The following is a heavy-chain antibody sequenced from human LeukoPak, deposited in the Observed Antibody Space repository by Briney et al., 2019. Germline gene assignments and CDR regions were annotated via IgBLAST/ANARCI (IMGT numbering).Heavy chain of an antibody. D-gene: IGHD4-23*01. CDR3: ARGTGNYGGNSDY. J-gene: IGHJ4*02. CDR2: IYPGDSDT. V-gene: IGHV5-51*01. Sequence: GESLKISCKGFGYSFTNYWIGWVRQMPGKGLEWMGIIYPGDSDTRYSPSFQGQVTLSADKSISTAFLQWSSLKASDTAIYYCARGTGNYGGNSDYWGREPWSPSPQ. CDR1: GYSFTNYW.